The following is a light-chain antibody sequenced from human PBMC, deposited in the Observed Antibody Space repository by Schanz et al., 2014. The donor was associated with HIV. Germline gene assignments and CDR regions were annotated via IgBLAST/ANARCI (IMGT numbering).Light chain of an antibody. CDR3: AAWDDSLSGVV. J-gene: IGLJ3*02. Sequence: QSLLTQPPSASGIPGQTVTISCSGSIYTIARRTVDWYQHLPGTAPRLLIHNDDRRPSGVPERFSASKSGTSASLVISGLQSEDEADYHCAAWDDSLSGVVFGGGTKLTVL. V-gene: IGLV1-44*01. CDR1: IYTIARRT. CDR2: NDD.